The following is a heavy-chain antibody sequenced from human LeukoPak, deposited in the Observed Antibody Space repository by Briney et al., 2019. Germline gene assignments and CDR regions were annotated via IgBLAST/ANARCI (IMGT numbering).Heavy chain of an antibody. V-gene: IGHV3-48*04. J-gene: IGHJ5*02. CDR3: SRGLGWIHS. CDR1: GFTFSSYS. D-gene: IGHD5-18*01. Sequence: GGSLRLSCAASGFTFSSYSMNWVRQAPGKGLEWVSYISSSSSTIYYADSVKGRFTISRDNAKNSLYLQMNSLRAGDTAVYYCSRGLGWIHSWGQGTLVTVSS. CDR2: ISSSSSTI.